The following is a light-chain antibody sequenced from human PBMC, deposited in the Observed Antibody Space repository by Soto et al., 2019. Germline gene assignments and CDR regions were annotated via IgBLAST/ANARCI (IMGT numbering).Light chain of an antibody. V-gene: IGLV2-14*01. J-gene: IGLJ3*02. CDR2: EVS. CDR3: SSYTGSTTLVV. Sequence: QSALTQPASVSGSPGQSITISCTGTSSDVGSYNSVSWYQQHPGKAPKLMISEVSNRPSGVSNRFSGSKSGNTASLTISGLQAEDEADYFCSSYTGSTTLVVFGGGTKLTVL. CDR1: SSDVGSYNS.